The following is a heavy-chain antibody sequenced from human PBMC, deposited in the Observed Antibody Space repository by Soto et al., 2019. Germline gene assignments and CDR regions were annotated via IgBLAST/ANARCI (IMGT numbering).Heavy chain of an antibody. CDR2: ISGSGGST. CDR1: GFSFSSYA. Sequence: HPGGSVRVACAASGFSFSSYAMSWVRQAPGKGLEWVSAISGSGGSTYYADSVKGRFTISRDNSKNTLYLQMNSLRAEDTAVYYCAKVVDENWEWLYRGYYYGMDVWGQGTTVTVSS. V-gene: IGHV3-23*01. D-gene: IGHD3-3*01. J-gene: IGHJ6*02. CDR3: AKVVDENWEWLYRGYYYGMDV.